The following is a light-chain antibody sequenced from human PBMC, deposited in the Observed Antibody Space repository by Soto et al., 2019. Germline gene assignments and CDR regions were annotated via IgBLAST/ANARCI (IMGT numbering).Light chain of an antibody. CDR1: PSNIATNA. V-gene: IGLV1-36*01. CDR2: YDD. Sequence: QSALTQAPSVSADPRQRVTISCSGSPSNIATNAVNWYQQVPGKPPKLLIFYDDLKPSGISDRFSGSKSGTSASLAISGLQSEDEADYYCAAWDDRLSSYIFGTGTKVTV. CDR3: AAWDDRLSSYI. J-gene: IGLJ1*01.